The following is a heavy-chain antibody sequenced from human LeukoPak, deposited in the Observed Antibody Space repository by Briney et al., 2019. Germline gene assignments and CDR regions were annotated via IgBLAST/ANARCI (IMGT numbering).Heavy chain of an antibody. CDR2: INHSGST. J-gene: IGHJ4*02. D-gene: IGHD3-10*01. Sequence: PSETLSLTCTVSGGSISSYYWSWIRQPPGKGLEWIGEINHSGSTNYNPSLKSRVTISVDTSKNQFSLKLSSVTAADTAVYYCARNTGIARGDYWGQGTLVTVSS. V-gene: IGHV4-34*01. CDR1: GGSISSYY. CDR3: ARNTGIARGDY.